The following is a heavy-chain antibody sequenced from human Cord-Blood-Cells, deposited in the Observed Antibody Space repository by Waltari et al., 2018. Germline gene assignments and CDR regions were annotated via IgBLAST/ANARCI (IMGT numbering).Heavy chain of an antibody. CDR3: ARSPKGRGGAAAY. V-gene: IGHV3-53*01. D-gene: IGHD6-13*01. J-gene: IGHJ4*02. CDR2: IYSGGST. CDR1: GFTVSSNY. Sequence: EVPLVESGGGLIQPGGSLRLSCAASGFTVSSNYMSWVRQAPGKGLEWVSVIYSGGSTYYADSVKGRFTISRDNSKNTLYLQMNSLRAEDTAVYYCARSPKGRGGAAAYWGQGTLVTVSS.